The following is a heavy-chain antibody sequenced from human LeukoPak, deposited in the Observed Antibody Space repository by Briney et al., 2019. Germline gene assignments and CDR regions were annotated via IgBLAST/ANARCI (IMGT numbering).Heavy chain of an antibody. CDR1: GFSISSDYY. J-gene: IGHJ4*02. CDR3: ARDPPTAAGDY. CDR2: MFHSGST. Sequence: SETLSLTCTVSGFSISSDYYWGWIRQPPGKGLEWIGSMFHSGSTYYNPSLKSRVTISVDTSKNQFSLKLSSVTAADTAVYYCARDPPTAAGDYWGQGTLVTVSS. V-gene: IGHV4-38-2*02. D-gene: IGHD6-25*01.